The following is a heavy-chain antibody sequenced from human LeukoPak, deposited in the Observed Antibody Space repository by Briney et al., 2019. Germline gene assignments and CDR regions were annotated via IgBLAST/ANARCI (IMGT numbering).Heavy chain of an antibody. Sequence: SETLSLTCAVYGGSFSGYYWSWIRQPPGKGLEWIGEINHSGSTNYNPSLKSRVTISVDTSKNQFSLKLSSVTAADTAVYYCARGLASSSHSFVYWGQGTLVTVSS. J-gene: IGHJ4*02. CDR3: ARGLASSSHSFVY. D-gene: IGHD6-13*01. V-gene: IGHV4-34*01. CDR2: INHSGST. CDR1: GGSFSGYY.